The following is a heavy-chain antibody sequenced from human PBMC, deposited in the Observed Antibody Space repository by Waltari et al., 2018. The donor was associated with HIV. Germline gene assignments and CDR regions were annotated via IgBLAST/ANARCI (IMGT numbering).Heavy chain of an antibody. D-gene: IGHD2-21*02. CDR2: MSLDGNTQ. CDR3: ARGGPSGASVGTRLDV. CDR1: TLPSHSVP. Sequence: ESWRHSVQPGGSPSLSRSATTLPSHSVPHPWVRQAPGKGLEWVAAMSLDGNTQYYAAFAKGRFIVSRDVDRNLILLQMTSLTIDDSALYFCARGGPSGASVGTRLDVWGRGTTVTVSS. V-gene: IGHV3-30-3*01. J-gene: IGHJ6*02.